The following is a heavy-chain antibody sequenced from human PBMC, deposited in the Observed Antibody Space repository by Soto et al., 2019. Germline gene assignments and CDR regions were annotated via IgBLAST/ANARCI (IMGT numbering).Heavy chain of an antibody. CDR3: ARGGRAARSIYGMDV. Sequence: EVQLVESGGGLVQPGGSLRLSCAASGFTFSSYWMHWVRQAPGKGLVWVSRINSDGSSTSYADSVKGRFTISRDNAKNMLYLQMNSLRAEDTAVYYCARGGRAARSIYGMDVWGQGTTVTVSS. V-gene: IGHV3-74*01. D-gene: IGHD6-6*01. J-gene: IGHJ6*02. CDR2: INSDGSST. CDR1: GFTFSSYW.